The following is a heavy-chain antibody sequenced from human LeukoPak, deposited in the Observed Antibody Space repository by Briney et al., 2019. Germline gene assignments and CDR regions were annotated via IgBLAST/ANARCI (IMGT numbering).Heavy chain of an antibody. CDR1: GGTFSSYA. V-gene: IGHV1-69*04. D-gene: IGHD2-2*01. J-gene: IGHJ6*02. CDR2: IIPILGIA. Sequence: GSSVTVSCKASGGTFSSYAISWVRQAPGQGLEWMGRIIPILGIANYAQKFQGRVTITADKSTSTAYMELSSLRSEDTAVYYCARVGSVVVPAATGYYYYYYGMDVWGQGTTVTVSS. CDR3: ARVGSVVVPAATGYYYYYYGMDV.